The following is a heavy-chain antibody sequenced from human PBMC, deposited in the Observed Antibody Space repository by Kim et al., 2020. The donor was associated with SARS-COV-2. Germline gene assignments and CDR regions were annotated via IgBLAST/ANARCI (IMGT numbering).Heavy chain of an antibody. Sequence: ASVKVSCKASGYSFTTYGVHWVRQAPGQRLEWMGWINTGNGKTKYSQMLQDRVTITRDTSANTAYMELSSLRSEDTAQYYCTGGGYDAGYWGQGTLVTVSS. V-gene: IGHV1-3*04. CDR3: TGGGYDAGY. J-gene: IGHJ4*02. CDR1: GYSFTTYG. D-gene: IGHD5-12*01. CDR2: INTGNGKT.